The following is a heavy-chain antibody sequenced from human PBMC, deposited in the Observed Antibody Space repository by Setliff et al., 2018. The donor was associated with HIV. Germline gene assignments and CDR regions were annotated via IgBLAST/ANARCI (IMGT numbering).Heavy chain of an antibody. V-gene: IGHV4-61*09. J-gene: IGHJ4*03. Sequence: SETLSLTCTVSGGSISSGTYYWSWIRQPAGKGLEWIGHMYTSGSTNYNPSLKSRVTISVDTSKNQFSLKLKSVSAADTAVYFCARDRALRFSQSPSSHYFDYWGQGTLVTVSS. CDR2: MYTSGST. CDR3: ARDRALRFSQSPSSHYFDY. D-gene: IGHD3-3*01. CDR1: GGSISSGTYY.